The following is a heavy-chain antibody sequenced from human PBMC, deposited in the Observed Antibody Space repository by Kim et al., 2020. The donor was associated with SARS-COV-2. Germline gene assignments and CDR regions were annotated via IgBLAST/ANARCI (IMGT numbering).Heavy chain of an antibody. CDR2: VYTSGSP. CDR1: GGSISGYY. Sequence: SETLSLTCTVSGGSISGYYWSWIRQPAGKGLEWIGRVYTSGSPNYNPSLKSRVTMSIDTSKNQFSLTVTSVTAADTAAYFCAGRTHGSNSIGGWGKRTT. D-gene: IGHD2-2*03. CDR3: AGRTHGSNSIGG. J-gene: IGHJ6*03. V-gene: IGHV4-4*07.